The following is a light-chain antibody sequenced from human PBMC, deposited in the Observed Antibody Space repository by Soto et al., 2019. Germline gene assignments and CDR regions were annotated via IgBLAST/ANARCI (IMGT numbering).Light chain of an antibody. Sequence: PGERATISCRASQRVSSNYLAWYQQKPGQAPRLLIYAASNRASGIPDRFGGSGSGTDFTLTVSRLEPEDFAVYYWQQYGGAPWTFGQGTKVKI. CDR2: AAS. J-gene: IGKJ1*01. CDR3: QQYGGAPWT. V-gene: IGKV3-20*01. CDR1: QRVSSNY.